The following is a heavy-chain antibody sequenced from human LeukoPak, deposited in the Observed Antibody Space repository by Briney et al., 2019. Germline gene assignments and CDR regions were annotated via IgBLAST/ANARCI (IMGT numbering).Heavy chain of an antibody. CDR3: AKDYYGEKGIDFDY. V-gene: IGHV3-23*01. Sequence: EGSLRLSCAASGFTFSSYAMSWVRQAPGKGLEWVSAISGSGGSTYYADSAKGRFTISRDNSKNTLYLQMNSLRAEDTAVYYCAKDYYGEKGIDFDYWGQGTLVTVSS. J-gene: IGHJ4*02. CDR2: ISGSGGST. D-gene: IGHD4-17*01. CDR1: GFTFSSYA.